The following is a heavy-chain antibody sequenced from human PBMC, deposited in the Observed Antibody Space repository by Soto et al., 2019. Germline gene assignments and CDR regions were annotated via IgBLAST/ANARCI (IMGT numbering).Heavy chain of an antibody. D-gene: IGHD3-3*01. V-gene: IGHV4-30-4*01. CDR3: VRSGVVIVGNGFDP. CDR1: GGSISGGDYY. J-gene: IGHJ5*02. CDR2: IYYSGST. Sequence: PSETLSLTCTVSGGSISGGDYYWSWIRQPPGKGLEWIGYIYYSGSTYYNPSLKSRVTISVDTSKNQFSLKLSSVTAADTAVYYRVRSGVVIVGNGFDPWGQGTRVTVS.